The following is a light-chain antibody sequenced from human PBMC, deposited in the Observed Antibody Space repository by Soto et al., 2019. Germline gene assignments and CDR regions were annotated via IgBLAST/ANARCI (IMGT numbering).Light chain of an antibody. Sequence: QSALTQPASVSGSPGQSIPISCTGTSSDVGGYNYVSWYQQHPGKAPKLMIYEVSNRPSGVSNRFSGSKSGNTASLTISGLQAEDEADYYCRSYTSSSTYVFGTGTKVTVL. CDR3: RSYTSSSTYV. J-gene: IGLJ1*01. CDR2: EVS. CDR1: SSDVGGYNY. V-gene: IGLV2-14*01.